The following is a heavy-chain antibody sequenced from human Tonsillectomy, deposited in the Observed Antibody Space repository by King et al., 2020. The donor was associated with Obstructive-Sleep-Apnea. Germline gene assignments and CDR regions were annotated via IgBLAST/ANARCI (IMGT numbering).Heavy chain of an antibody. CDR1: GGSISSYY. D-gene: IGHD1-26*01. V-gene: IGHV4-4*07. Sequence: VQLQESGPGLVKPSETLSLTCTVSGGSISSYYWSWIRQPAGKGLEWIGRIYTSGSTNYNPSLKSRVTMSVDTSKNQFSLKLSSVTAADTAVYYCARDRYSGSYFDLVWFDPWGQGTLVTVSS. CDR2: IYTSGST. J-gene: IGHJ5*02. CDR3: ARDRYSGSYFDLVWFDP.